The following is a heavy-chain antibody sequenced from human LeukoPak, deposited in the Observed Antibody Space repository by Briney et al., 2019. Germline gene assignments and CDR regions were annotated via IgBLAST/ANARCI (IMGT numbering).Heavy chain of an antibody. CDR2: IYYSGST. J-gene: IGHJ4*02. CDR3: ARTGGYYDSSGPNDY. V-gene: IGHV4-59*01. D-gene: IGHD3-22*01. CDR1: GGSISSYY. Sequence: SETLSLTCTVSGGSISSYYWSWIRQPPGKGLEWIGYIYYSGSTNYNPSLKSRVTISVDTSKNQFSLKLSSVTAADTAVYYCARTGGYYDSSGPNDYWGQGTLVTASS.